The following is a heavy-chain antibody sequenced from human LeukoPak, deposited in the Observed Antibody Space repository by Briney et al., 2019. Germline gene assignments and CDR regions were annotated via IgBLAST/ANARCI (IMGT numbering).Heavy chain of an antibody. V-gene: IGHV4-4*09. CDR2: IHTNGRT. CDR3: ARAGDSSGYYSYYYYYYLDV. J-gene: IGHJ6*03. CDR1: GDSISSYY. Sequence: SETLSLTCTVSGDSISSYYWSWIRQTPGKGLEWIGYIHTNGRTNYSPSLKSRVTISVDTSKNQFSLKLSSVTAADTAVYYCARAGDSSGYYSYYYYYYLDVWGKGTTVTVSS. D-gene: IGHD3-22*01.